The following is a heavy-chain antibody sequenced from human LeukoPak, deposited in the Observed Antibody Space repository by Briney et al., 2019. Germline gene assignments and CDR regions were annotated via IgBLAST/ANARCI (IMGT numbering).Heavy chain of an antibody. Sequence: SVKVSCKASGGTFSSYAISWVRQAPGQGLEWMGGIIPIFGTANYAQKFQGRVTITADESTSTAYMELSSLRSEDTAVYYCARDRRSGSYLAYWGQGTLVTVSS. CDR2: IIPIFGTA. CDR3: ARDRRSGSYLAY. D-gene: IGHD1-26*01. J-gene: IGHJ4*02. V-gene: IGHV1-69*13. CDR1: GGTFSSYA.